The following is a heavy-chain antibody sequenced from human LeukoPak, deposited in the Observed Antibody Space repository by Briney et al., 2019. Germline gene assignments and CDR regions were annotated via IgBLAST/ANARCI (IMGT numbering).Heavy chain of an antibody. Sequence: GGSLRLSCAASGFTFSSYIMNWVRQAPGKGLEWVSSISSGSSNVYYRDSVKGRFTISRDNAKNSLYLQMNSLIAEDTAVYYCASEMKRGYWGQGTLVTVSS. D-gene: IGHD5-24*01. J-gene: IGHJ4*02. CDR3: ASEMKRGY. CDR2: ISSGSSNV. V-gene: IGHV3-21*01. CDR1: GFTFSSYI.